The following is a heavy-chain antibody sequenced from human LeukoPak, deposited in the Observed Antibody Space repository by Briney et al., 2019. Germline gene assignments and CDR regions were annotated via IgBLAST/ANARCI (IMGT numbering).Heavy chain of an antibody. CDR3: AKDSGRYFDY. CDR1: GFTFSNYW. V-gene: IGHV3-74*01. CDR2: INSDGSST. Sequence: PGGSLRLSCAASGFTFSNYWMYWVRQVLGKGLVWVSRINSDGSSTTYADSVKGRFTISRDNAKNTLYLQMNSLRAEDTAVYYCAKDSGRYFDYWGQGTLVTVSS. J-gene: IGHJ4*02.